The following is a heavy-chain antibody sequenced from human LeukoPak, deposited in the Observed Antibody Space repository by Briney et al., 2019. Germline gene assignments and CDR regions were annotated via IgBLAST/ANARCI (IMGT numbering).Heavy chain of an antibody. CDR3: ARGGAFDV. J-gene: IGHJ3*01. CDR1: GGTFSGTR. CDR2: ISPLFGPA. Sequence: SVKVSCKISGGTFSGTRINWVRHAPGQGLEWMGGISPLFGPAHCAQNFQGRVTITPDASTNKVYMEMSSLRSEDTAFYYCARGGAFDVWGHGTLVTVS. V-gene: IGHV1-69*13.